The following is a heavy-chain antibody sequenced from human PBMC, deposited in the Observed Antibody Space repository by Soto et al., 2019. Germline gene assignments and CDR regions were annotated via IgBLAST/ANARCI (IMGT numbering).Heavy chain of an antibody. D-gene: IGHD3-9*01. V-gene: IGHV3-7*02. CDR2: ISPEGSGK. Sequence: PGGSLRLSCVASGLTFSSEWMNWVRQAPGKGLEWVANISPEGSGKRYVDSVKGRFAISRDDAKNSVYLLMNSLRVDDTAVYYCLTVYGYWGLGSLVIVSS. CDR1: GLTFSSEW. CDR3: LTVYGY. J-gene: IGHJ4*01.